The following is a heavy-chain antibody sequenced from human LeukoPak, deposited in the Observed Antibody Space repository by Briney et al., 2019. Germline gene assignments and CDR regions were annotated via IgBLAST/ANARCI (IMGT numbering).Heavy chain of an antibody. J-gene: IGHJ4*02. V-gene: IGHV3-7*01. CDR2: IKRDGTEK. D-gene: IGHD5-12*01. CDR1: GFTFSSYW. CDR3: ARDADYTGYDLFDY. Sequence: PGGSLRLSCAASGFTFSSYWMTWVRQAPGKGLEWVANIKRDGTEKNYADSVKGRFIISRDNAENSLFLQMSSLRAKDTAVYYCARDADYTGYDLFDYWGQGTLVTVSS.